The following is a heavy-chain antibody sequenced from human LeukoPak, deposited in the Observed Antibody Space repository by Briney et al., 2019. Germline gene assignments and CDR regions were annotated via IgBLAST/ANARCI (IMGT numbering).Heavy chain of an antibody. V-gene: IGHV3-49*04. Sequence: GGSLRLSCTASGFTFGDYAMSWVRQAPGKGLEWVSFIRRKAHGGTTEYAASVKGRLSSSRDDSKSTAYLQMNSLKTEDTAVYFCTRVTYYYDNSGYFHFDYWGQGTLVTVSS. CDR2: IRRKAHGGTT. D-gene: IGHD3-22*01. CDR1: GFTFGDYA. J-gene: IGHJ4*02. CDR3: TRVTYYYDNSGYFHFDY.